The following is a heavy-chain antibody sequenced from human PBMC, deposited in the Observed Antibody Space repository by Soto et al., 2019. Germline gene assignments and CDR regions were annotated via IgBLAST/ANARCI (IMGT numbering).Heavy chain of an antibody. CDR3: AKVGITGTKYFEY. J-gene: IGHJ4*02. CDR2: ITSSGGRT. D-gene: IGHD1-20*01. V-gene: IGHV3-23*01. CDR1: GFTFSSYG. Sequence: GGSLRLSCAASGFTFSSYGMSWVRQAPGKGLEWVSSITSSGGRTYYADSVKGRFTISRDNSKNTLYLQMNSLRAEDTAVYYCAKVGITGTKYFEYWGQGTLVTVSS.